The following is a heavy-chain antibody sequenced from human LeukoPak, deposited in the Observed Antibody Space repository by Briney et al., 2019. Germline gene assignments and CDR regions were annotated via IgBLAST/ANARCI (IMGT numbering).Heavy chain of an antibody. CDR3: ARIYTGSSWDYYYYMDV. CDR2: ISHTGSS. J-gene: IGHJ6*03. CDR1: GYSISNGHY. V-gene: IGHV4-38-2*02. Sequence: SESLSLTCTVSGYSISNGHYWGWIRQPPGKGLEWIGSISHTGSSYYNPSLKSRVTISVDTSKTQFSLKLISVTAADTAVYFCARIYTGSSWDYYYYMDVWGNGTTVTVSS. D-gene: IGHD6-13*01.